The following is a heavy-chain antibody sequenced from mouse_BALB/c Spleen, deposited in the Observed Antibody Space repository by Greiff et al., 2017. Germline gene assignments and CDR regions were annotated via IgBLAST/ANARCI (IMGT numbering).Heavy chain of an antibody. CDR3: ARWYYDYDKGNYAMDY. CDR2: ISSGSSTI. V-gene: IGHV5-17*02. J-gene: IGHJ4*01. Sequence: EVKVVESGGGLVQPGGSRKLSCAASGFTFSSFGMHWVRQAPEKGLEWVAYISSGSSTIYYADTVMGRFTISRDNPKNTLFLQMTSLRSEDTAMYYCARWYYDYDKGNYAMDYWGQGTSVTVSS. CDR1: GFTFSSFG. D-gene: IGHD2-4*01.